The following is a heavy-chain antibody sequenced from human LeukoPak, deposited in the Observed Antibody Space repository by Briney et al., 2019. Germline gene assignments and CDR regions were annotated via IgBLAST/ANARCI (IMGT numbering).Heavy chain of an antibody. CDR1: GFTFSSYA. V-gene: IGHV3-23*01. CDR2: ISGSGGST. D-gene: IGHD6-13*01. J-gene: IGHJ4*02. CDR3: AKDHSSSSGFDY. Sequence: GGSLRLSCAASGFTFSSYAMSWVRQAPGKGLEWVSAISGSGGSTYYADSVKGRFTISRDNSKNTLYLQVNSLRAEDTAVYYCAKDHSSSSGFDYWGQGTLVTVSS.